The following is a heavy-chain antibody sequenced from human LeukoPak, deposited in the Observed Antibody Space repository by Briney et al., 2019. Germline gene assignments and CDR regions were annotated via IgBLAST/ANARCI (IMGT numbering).Heavy chain of an antibody. CDR1: GYSFTSYW. CDR2: IYPGDSDT. CDR3: ARRRYTASDAFDI. V-gene: IGHV5-51*01. Sequence: GEALKISCKGSGYSFTSYWIGWVRQVPGKGLGWMGIIYPGDSDTRYSPSFQGQVTISADKSISTAYLQWSSLKASETAMYYCARRRYTASDAFDIWGQGTMVTVSS. D-gene: IGHD3-16*02. J-gene: IGHJ3*02.